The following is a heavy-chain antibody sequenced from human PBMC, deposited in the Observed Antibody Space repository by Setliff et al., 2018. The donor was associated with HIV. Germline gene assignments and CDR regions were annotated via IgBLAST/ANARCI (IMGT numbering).Heavy chain of an antibody. Sequence: GASVKVSCKVSEDTFSNYAINWVRQAPGQGLEWMGGIIAMLATANYAQKFKGRVTITADKSTSTAYMELSSLRSEDTAVYYCARNPQPTGTPDYYYYYYMDVWGKGTTVTVSS. CDR3: ARNPQPTGTPDYYYYYYMDV. D-gene: IGHD1-1*01. CDR2: IIAMLATA. V-gene: IGHV1-69*06. CDR1: EDTFSNYA. J-gene: IGHJ6*03.